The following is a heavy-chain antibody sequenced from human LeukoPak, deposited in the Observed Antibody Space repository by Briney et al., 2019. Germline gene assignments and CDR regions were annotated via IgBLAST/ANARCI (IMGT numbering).Heavy chain of an antibody. J-gene: IGHJ4*02. V-gene: IGHV3-30*18. CDR2: ISYDGSNK. CDR3: TKRITATAPFDS. CDR1: GFTFSSYG. D-gene: IGHD4-17*01. Sequence: PGRSLRLSCAASGFTFSSYGMHWVRQAPGKGLEWVAVISYDGSNKYYADSVKGRFTISRDNSKNTVYLQMNSLTVEDTALYYCTKRITATAPFDSWGQGALVIVSS.